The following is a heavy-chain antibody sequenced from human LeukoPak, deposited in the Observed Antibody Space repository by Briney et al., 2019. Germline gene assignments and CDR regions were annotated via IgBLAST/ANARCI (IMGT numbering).Heavy chain of an antibody. D-gene: IGHD5-18*01. CDR1: GFTVSSNY. J-gene: IGHJ4*02. Sequence: GGSLRLSCAASGFTVSSNYMSWVRQAPGKGLEWVSVIYSGGSTYYADSVKGRFTISRDNPKNTLYLQMNSLRAEDTAVYYCARVLYSYGYVPVYWGQGTLVTVSS. CDR2: IYSGGST. V-gene: IGHV3-53*01. CDR3: ARVLYSYGYVPVY.